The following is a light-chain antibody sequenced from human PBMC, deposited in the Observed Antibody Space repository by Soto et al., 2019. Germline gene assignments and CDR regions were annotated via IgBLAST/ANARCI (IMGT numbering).Light chain of an antibody. J-gene: IGLJ1*01. CDR3: NSFTSTSTYV. V-gene: IGLV2-14*01. CDR2: EVT. Sequence: QSALTQPASVSGSPGQSITISCTGTSSDVGGYNYVSWYQQHPGKAPKLMIYEVTNRPSGVSNRFSGSKSDNTASLTISGLQAEYEADYYCNSFTSTSTYVFGTGPKVTVL. CDR1: SSDVGGYNY.